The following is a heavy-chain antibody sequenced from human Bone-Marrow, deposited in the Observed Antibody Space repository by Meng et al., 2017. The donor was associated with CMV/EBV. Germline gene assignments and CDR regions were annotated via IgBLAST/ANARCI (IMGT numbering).Heavy chain of an antibody. CDR3: AKDGWDIVVVPAALHYGMDV. CDR2: ISGDAGIT. CDR1: GFTFSNYA. V-gene: IGHV3-23*01. Sequence: GGSLRLSCAASGFTFSNYAMTWVRQAPGKGLEWVSLISGDAGITYYANSLKGRFTISRDNSKNTLYLQMNSLRAEDTAVYYCAKDGWDIVVVPAALHYGMDVWGQGTTVTVSS. J-gene: IGHJ6*02. D-gene: IGHD2-2*02.